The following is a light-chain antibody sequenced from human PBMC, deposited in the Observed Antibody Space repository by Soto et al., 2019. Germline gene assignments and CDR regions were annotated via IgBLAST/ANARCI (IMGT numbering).Light chain of an antibody. V-gene: IGKV1-9*01. CDR3: QNVNYYPYT. J-gene: IGKJ2*01. Sequence: DLQLTQSPSFLSASVGDRVSITCRASQGISHYMAWYQEKPGKPPSLLIYAASILQVGVPSRFTGSGSATEFTLTISSLQPEDFATYYCQNVNYYPYTFGQGTKLEL. CDR1: QGISHY. CDR2: AAS.